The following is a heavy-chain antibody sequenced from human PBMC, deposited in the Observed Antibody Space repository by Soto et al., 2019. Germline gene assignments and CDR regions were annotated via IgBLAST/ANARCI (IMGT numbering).Heavy chain of an antibody. CDR1: GFSLTNVQKG. CDR2: ILSDVEQ. V-gene: IGHV2-26*01. Sequence: QVTLKESGPVLVQATETLTLTCNVSGFSLTNVQKGVAWIRQPPGKALEWLAHILSDVEQSYKSSLKKRLTIALHTAKRQVVLVMTNVEPVDTATYYCARISGRFGASHFDFLGQGSSVIVSS. CDR3: ARISGRFGASHFDF. J-gene: IGHJ4*02. D-gene: IGHD3-10*01.